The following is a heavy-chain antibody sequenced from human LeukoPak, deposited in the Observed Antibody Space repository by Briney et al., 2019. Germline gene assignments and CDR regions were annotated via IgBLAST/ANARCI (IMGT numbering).Heavy chain of an antibody. CDR1: GFSLITAGVA. J-gene: IGHJ4*02. CDR3: AHRRMSTFDY. Sequence: SGPKLVNPTQTLTLTCNFSGFSLITAGVAVAWIRQSPGKALEWLAVILGNDDKRYSPSLVSRLSIDKDTSKNQVVLTMTNMDPADTATYFCAHRRMSTFDYWGQGTLVTVSS. V-gene: IGHV2-5*01. CDR2: ILGNDDK. D-gene: IGHD4/OR15-4a*01.